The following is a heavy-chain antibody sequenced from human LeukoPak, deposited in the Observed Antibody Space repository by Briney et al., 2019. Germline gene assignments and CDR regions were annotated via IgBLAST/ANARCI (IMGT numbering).Heavy chain of an antibody. J-gene: IGHJ4*02. CDR2: ISSSSSYI. Sequence: GGSLRLSCAASGFTFSSYSMNWVRQAPGKGLEWVSSISSSSSYIYYADSVKGRFTISRDNAKNSLYLQMNSLRAEDTGVCYCAILRGYSYDFDYWGQGTLVTVSS. V-gene: IGHV3-21*01. CDR3: AILRGYSYDFDY. D-gene: IGHD5-18*01. CDR1: GFTFSSYS.